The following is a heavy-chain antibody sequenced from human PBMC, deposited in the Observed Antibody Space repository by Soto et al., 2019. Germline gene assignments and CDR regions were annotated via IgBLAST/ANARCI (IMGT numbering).Heavy chain of an antibody. V-gene: IGHV4-59*12. D-gene: IGHD1-26*01. CDR3: ASDSESYSDS. Sequence: QVQLQESGPGLVKPSETLSLTCTVSGGSISSYYWSWIRQPPGKGLEWIGYIYYSGSTNYNPSLKSRVTISVETSNNQFSLKQSSVPAADTAGYYCASDSESYSDSWGQGARVTVSS. CDR2: IYYSGST. J-gene: IGHJ4*02. CDR1: GGSISSYY.